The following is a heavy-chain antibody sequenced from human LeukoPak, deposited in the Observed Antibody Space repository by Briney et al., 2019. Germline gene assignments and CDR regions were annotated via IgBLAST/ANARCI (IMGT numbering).Heavy chain of an antibody. J-gene: IGHJ3*02. CDR3: ANVYGDSLWVNAFDI. D-gene: IGHD4-17*01. CDR1: GFTFSSYA. CDR2: ISYDGSNK. V-gene: IGHV3-30*04. Sequence: PGGSLRLSCAASGFTFSSYAMHWVRQAPGKGLEWMAVISYDGSNKYYADSVKGRFTISRDNSKNTLYLQMNSLRAEDTAVYYCANVYGDSLWVNAFDIWGQGTMVTVSS.